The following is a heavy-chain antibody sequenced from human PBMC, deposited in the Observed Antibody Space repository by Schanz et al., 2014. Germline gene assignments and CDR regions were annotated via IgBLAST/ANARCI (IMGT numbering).Heavy chain of an antibody. D-gene: IGHD2-2*01. CDR2: IIPVLNIA. J-gene: IGHJ3*02. V-gene: IGHV1-69*02. Sequence: VQLVQSGAEVKKPGSSVKVSCKLSGGTFSSYTISWMRQAPGQGLEWMGKIIPVLNIATYAQQFQGRVTFTADKSTSTAYMELSSLRYEDTALYYCARGTMPGTFDIWGQGTMVTVSS. CDR3: ARGTMPGTFDI. CDR1: GGTFSSYT.